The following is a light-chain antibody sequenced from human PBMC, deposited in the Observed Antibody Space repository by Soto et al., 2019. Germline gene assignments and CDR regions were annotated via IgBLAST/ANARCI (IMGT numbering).Light chain of an antibody. CDR3: QQTRSYPST. J-gene: IGKJ4*01. CDR1: QDINSY. V-gene: IGKV1-9*01. Sequence: IQLTQSPSSLSASIGDRVTITCRASQDINSYLAWYQQKPGKAPNLLIYEASTLQRGVPSRFSGSNSGTDFTLTISGLQAEDFATYYCQQTRSYPSTFGGGTKVDIK. CDR2: EAS.